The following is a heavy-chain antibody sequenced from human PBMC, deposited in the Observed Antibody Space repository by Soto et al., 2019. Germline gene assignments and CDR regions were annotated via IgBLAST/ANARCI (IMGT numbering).Heavy chain of an antibody. CDR2: IYYSGST. J-gene: IGHJ4*02. V-gene: IGHV4-59*01. D-gene: IGHD6-19*01. CDR1: GGSISSYY. Sequence: SETLSLTYTVSGGSISSYYWSWIRQPPGKGLEWIGYIYYSGSTNYNPSLKSRVTISVDTSKNQFSLKLSSVTAADTAVYYCALAVAGTEEGFDYWGQGTLVTVSS. CDR3: ALAVAGTEEGFDY.